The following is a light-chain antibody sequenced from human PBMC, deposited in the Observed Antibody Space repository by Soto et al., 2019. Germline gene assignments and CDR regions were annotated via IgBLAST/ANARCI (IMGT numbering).Light chain of an antibody. CDR3: QQYNNWPLLT. Sequence: EIVMTQSPATLSVSPGERATLSCRASQSVSSNLAWYQQKPGQAPRLLIYGASTRATGIPARFSGSGSGTESILTISSLQSEDFAVYYCQQYNNWPLLTFGGGTKVEIK. CDR1: QSVSSN. V-gene: IGKV3D-15*01. J-gene: IGKJ4*01. CDR2: GAS.